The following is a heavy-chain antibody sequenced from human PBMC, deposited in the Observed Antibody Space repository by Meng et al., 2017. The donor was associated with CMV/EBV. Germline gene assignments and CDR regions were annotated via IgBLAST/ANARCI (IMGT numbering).Heavy chain of an antibody. CDR1: GYTFPSYG. D-gene: IGHD2-2*01. Sequence: ASVKVSCKASGYTFPSYGISWVRQAPGQGLEWMGWISAYNVNTNYAQKLQGRVTMTTDTSTSTAYMELRSLRSDDTAVYYCARVVGVPAATTLRYYYYGMDVWGQGTTVTVSS. V-gene: IGHV1-18*01. J-gene: IGHJ6*02. CDR3: ARVVGVPAATTLRYYYYGMDV. CDR2: ISAYNVNT.